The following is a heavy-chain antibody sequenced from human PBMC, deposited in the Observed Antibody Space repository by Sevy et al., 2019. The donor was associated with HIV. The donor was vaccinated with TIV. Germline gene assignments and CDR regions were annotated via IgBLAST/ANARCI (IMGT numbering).Heavy chain of an antibody. CDR3: ARDVSGGERLGQLSAYFDY. CDR2: ISFNGGNK. V-gene: IGHV3-30-3*01. Sequence: GGSLRLSCAASGFPFTTYAVHWVRQAPGKGLEWLAAISFNGGNKFYADSVRGRFTISRDNSENTMYLQMNSLRVEDTVMYYCARDVSGGERLGQLSAYFDYWGQRTLVTVSS. CDR1: GFPFTTYA. J-gene: IGHJ4*02. D-gene: IGHD3-16*02.